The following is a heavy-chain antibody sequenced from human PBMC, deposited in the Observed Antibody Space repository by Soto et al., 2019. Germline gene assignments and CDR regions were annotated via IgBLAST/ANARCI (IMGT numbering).Heavy chain of an antibody. CDR3: ARTYYDFWSGYLNPLKAYYYYYMDV. V-gene: IGHV4-4*02. J-gene: IGHJ6*03. Sequence: PGGFLRLSCAASGVTFSSYSMNSVRQAPGKGLEWIGEIYYSGSTNYNPSLKSRVTISVDKSKNQFSLKLSSVTAADTAVYYCARTYYDFWSGYLNPLKAYYYYYMDVWGKGTTVTVSS. CDR1: GVTFSSYS. CDR2: IYYSGST. D-gene: IGHD3-3*01.